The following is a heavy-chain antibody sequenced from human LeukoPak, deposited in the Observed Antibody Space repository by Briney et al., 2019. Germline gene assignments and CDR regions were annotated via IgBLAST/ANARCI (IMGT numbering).Heavy chain of an antibody. CDR2: IYHSGST. V-gene: IGHV4-4*02. CDR1: GGSISSSNW. J-gene: IGHJ4*02. CDR3: ARDLSSGSYCSGGSCYS. D-gene: IGHD2-15*01. Sequence: SGTLSLTRAVSGGSISSSNWWSWVRQPPGKGLEWIGEIYHSGSTNYNPSLKSRVTISVDKSKNQFSLKLSSVTAADTAVYYCARDLSSGSYCSGGSCYSWGQGTLVTVSS.